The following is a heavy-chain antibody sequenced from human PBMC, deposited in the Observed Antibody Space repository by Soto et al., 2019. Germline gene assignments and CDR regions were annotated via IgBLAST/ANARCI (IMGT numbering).Heavy chain of an antibody. CDR1: GVTFSTYR. CDR3: ARDHITAPAGRSYDY. V-gene: IGHV3-21*01. D-gene: IGHD6-13*01. J-gene: IGHJ4*02. Sequence: GGSLRLSCAASGVTFSTYRMNWDRQAPGRGLEWVSSISSGSTYIYYADSVKGRFTISRDNAQNSLFLQMSSLRAEDTAVYFCARDHITAPAGRSYDYWGQGTLVTVSS. CDR2: ISSGSTYI.